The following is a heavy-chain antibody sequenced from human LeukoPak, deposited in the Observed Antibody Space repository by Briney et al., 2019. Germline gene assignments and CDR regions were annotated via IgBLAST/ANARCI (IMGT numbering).Heavy chain of an antibody. CDR3: ARDGAAPGSHNWFDH. CDR1: GYSFTAYY. Sequence: GASVRVSCKASGYSFTAYYIHWVRQAPGQGLEWMGWINPNSGGTNYAEKFQGRVTMTRDTSISTAYMELSGLRSDDTAVYFCARDGAAPGSHNWFDHWGQGTLVTVSS. D-gene: IGHD6-13*01. J-gene: IGHJ5*02. V-gene: IGHV1-2*02. CDR2: INPNSGGT.